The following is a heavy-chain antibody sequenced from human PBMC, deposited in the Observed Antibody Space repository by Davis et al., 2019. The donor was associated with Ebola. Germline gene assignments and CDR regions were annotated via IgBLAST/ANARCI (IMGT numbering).Heavy chain of an antibody. V-gene: IGHV3-74*01. D-gene: IGHD6-19*01. J-gene: IGHJ4*02. CDR3: TTAGFSSGRGGH. CDR2: INNDGSIT. Sequence: GESLKISCAASGFTFSSSWMHWVRQAPGKGLVWVSLINNDGSITTYADSVKGRFTISRDNAKNTLYLQMNSLKIDDTAVYYCTTAGFSSGRGGHWGQGTLVTVSS. CDR1: GFTFSSSW.